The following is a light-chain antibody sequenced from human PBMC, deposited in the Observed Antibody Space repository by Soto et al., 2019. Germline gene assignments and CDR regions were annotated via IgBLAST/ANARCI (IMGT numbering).Light chain of an antibody. CDR3: SSYTSSISYV. Sequence: QSVLTQPASVSGSPGQSITISCTGTSSDVGGYNYVSWYQSHPGEAPKLIIYDVSNRPSGVSDRFSGSKSGNTASLTISGLQAEDEADYYCSSYTSSISYVFGTGTNVTVL. V-gene: IGLV2-14*03. CDR2: DVS. CDR1: SSDVGGYNY. J-gene: IGLJ1*01.